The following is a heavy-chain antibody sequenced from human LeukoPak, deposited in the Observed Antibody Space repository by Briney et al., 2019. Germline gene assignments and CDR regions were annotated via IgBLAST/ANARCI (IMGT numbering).Heavy chain of an antibody. CDR2: ISGSGGST. V-gene: IGHV3-23*01. CDR1: GFTFSSYA. J-gene: IGHJ4*02. Sequence: PGGSLRLSCAASGFTFSSYAMSWVRQAPGKGLEWVSAISGSGGSTYYADSVKGRFTISRDNSKKTLYLQMNSLRAEDTAVYYCAKGGYYDSSGYYLFNYYFDYWGQGTLVTVSS. CDR3: AKGGYYDSSGYYLFNYYFDY. D-gene: IGHD3-22*01.